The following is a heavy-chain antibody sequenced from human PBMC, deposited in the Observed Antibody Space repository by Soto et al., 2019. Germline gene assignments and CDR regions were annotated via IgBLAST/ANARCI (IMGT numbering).Heavy chain of an antibody. V-gene: IGHV1-18*01. Sequence: QVQLVQSGPEEKKPGASVKVSCKASGYIFTEYGLSWVRQAPGHGLEWLVWISTDNGDTNYAQRLRGRVSMTTDTSTSTAYMELRSLRSDDTATYYCARVSLGPWGQGTMVTVSS. CDR3: ARVSLGP. J-gene: IGHJ3*01. CDR1: GYIFTEYG. CDR2: ISTDNGDT.